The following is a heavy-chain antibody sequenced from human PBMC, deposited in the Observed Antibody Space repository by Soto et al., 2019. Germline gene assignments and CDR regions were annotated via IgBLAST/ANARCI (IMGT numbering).Heavy chain of an antibody. J-gene: IGHJ4*02. Sequence: GGSLRLSCAASGFTFSSYAMHWVRQAPGKGLEWVAVISYDGSNKYYADSVKGRFTISRDNSKNTLYLQMNSLRAEDTAVYYCAREDQLLRDFDYWGQGTLVTV. CDR1: GFTFSSYA. CDR2: ISYDGSNK. CDR3: AREDQLLRDFDY. V-gene: IGHV3-30-3*01. D-gene: IGHD2-2*01.